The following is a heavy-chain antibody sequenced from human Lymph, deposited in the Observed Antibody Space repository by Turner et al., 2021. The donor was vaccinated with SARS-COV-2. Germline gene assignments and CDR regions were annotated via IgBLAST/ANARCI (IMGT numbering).Heavy chain of an antibody. CDR1: GFTFSTYA. D-gene: IGHD3-10*01. V-gene: IGHV3-30*04. Sequence: QVHLVESGGCVVQPGRSLRLSCAASGFTFSTYAIHWVRQAAGKGLEWVAVISYDGSNKCYADSVKGRFTISRDNSKNTLYLQMNSLRAEDTAVYYCARYGSGGYFYYGLDVWGQGTTVTVSS. CDR3: ARYGSGGYFYYGLDV. CDR2: ISYDGSNK. J-gene: IGHJ6*02.